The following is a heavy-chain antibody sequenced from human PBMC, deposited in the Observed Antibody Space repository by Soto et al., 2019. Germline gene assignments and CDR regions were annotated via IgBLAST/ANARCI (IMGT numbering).Heavy chain of an antibody. Sequence: EVQLVESGGGLVQPGGSLRLSCAASGFTFSSYWMSWVRQAPGKGLEWVANIKQDGSEKYYVDSVKGRFTISRDNAKNSLYLQMNSLRVEDTDVYYGARGIAVAGIVYWGQGTLVTVSS. J-gene: IGHJ4*02. V-gene: IGHV3-7*04. CDR3: ARGIAVAGIVY. D-gene: IGHD6-19*01. CDR2: IKQDGSEK. CDR1: GFTFSSYW.